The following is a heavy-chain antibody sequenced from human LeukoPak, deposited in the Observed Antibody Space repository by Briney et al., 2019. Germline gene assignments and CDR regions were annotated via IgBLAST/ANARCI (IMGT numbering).Heavy chain of an antibody. Sequence: GGSLRLSCAASGFTFSSFVMNWVRQAPGKGLEWVSAIGGSGASTYYAYADSVRGGFSVSRDASKNTLYLQMNSLRAEDTAVYYCATVGRAGLKDIWGQGTMVTVSS. CDR3: ATVGRAGLKDI. CDR2: IGGSGAST. J-gene: IGHJ3*02. V-gene: IGHV3-23*01. CDR1: GFTFSSFV. D-gene: IGHD1-1*01.